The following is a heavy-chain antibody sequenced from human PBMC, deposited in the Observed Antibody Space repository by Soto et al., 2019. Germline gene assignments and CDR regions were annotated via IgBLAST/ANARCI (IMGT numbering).Heavy chain of an antibody. CDR2: NIPVFGRT. CDR3: AREWTGPEGPEEVRYYYYGLDV. Sequence: QVQLVQSGAEVKKPGSAVQVSCKASGGTFRSNAFSWVRQAPGQGLEWMGGNIPVFGRTNYPQKFQGRVTITADESTSTVYMELSSLGSDDTAIYYCAREWTGPEGPEEVRYYYYGLDVWGQGTTVTVSS. CDR1: GGTFRSNA. D-gene: IGHD3-9*01. V-gene: IGHV1-69*01. J-gene: IGHJ6*02.